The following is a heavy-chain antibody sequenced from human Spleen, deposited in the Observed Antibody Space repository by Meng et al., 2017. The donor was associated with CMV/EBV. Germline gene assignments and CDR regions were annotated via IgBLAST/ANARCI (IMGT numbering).Heavy chain of an antibody. J-gene: IGHJ6*02. CDR1: FTSYD. V-gene: IGHV1-8*03. Sequence: FTSYDINWVRQATGQGLEWMGWMNPNSGNTGYAQKFQGRVTITRNTSISTAYMELSSLRSEDTAVYYCARAPIFGVVPYYYYYGMDVWGQGTTVTVSS. CDR2: MNPNSGNT. D-gene: IGHD3-3*01. CDR3: ARAPIFGVVPYYYYYGMDV.